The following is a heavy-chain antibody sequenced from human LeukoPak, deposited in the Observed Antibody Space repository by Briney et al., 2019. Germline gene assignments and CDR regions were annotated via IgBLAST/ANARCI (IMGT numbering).Heavy chain of an antibody. Sequence: GGSLRLSCAASGFTFSTYNMNWVRQAPGKGLEWVSYISDTGTTLYYADSVKDRFTISRDNAKNSLYLQMNSLRAEDTAVYYCVTGQSPGGDCYSAIFPSWGQGTLVTVSS. CDR3: VTGQSPGGDCYSAIFPS. CDR2: ISDTGTTL. V-gene: IGHV3-48*01. J-gene: IGHJ5*02. CDR1: GFTFSTYN. D-gene: IGHD2-21*02.